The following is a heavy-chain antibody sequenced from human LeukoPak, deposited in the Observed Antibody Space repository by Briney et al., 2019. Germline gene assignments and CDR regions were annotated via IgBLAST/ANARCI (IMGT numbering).Heavy chain of an antibody. J-gene: IGHJ5*02. CDR1: GFTFSSYS. CDR3: ARDKASYYYGSGSYRGVWFDP. CDR2: ISSSSSYI. V-gene: IGHV3-21*01. Sequence: GGSQRLSCAASGFTFSSYSMNWVRQAPGKGLEWVSSISSSSSYIYYADSVKGRFTISRDNAKNSLYLQMNSLRAEDTAVYYCARDKASYYYGSGSYRGVWFDPWGQGTLVTVSS. D-gene: IGHD3-10*01.